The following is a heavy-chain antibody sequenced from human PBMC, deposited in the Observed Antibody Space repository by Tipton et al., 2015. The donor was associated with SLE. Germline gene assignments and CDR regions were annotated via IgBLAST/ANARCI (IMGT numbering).Heavy chain of an antibody. D-gene: IGHD5-18*01. V-gene: IGHV3-21*01. CDR1: GFTFSSYS. CDR3: ARPGNTAMGDAFDI. Sequence: GSLRLSCAASGFTFSSYSMNWVRQAPGKGLEWVSSISSSSSYIYYADSVKGRFTISRDNAKNSLYLQMNSLRAEDTAVYHCARPGNTAMGDAFDIWGQGTMVTVSS. CDR2: ISSSSSYI. J-gene: IGHJ3*02.